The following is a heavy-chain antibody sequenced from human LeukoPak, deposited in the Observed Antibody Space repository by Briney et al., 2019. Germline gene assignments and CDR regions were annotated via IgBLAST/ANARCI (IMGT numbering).Heavy chain of an antibody. V-gene: IGHV4-34*01. CDR2: INHSGST. CDR3: ATRPPIAVAGAFDY. D-gene: IGHD6-19*01. J-gene: IGHJ4*02. Sequence: SETLSLTCAVYGVSFSGYYWSWIRQPPGKGLEWIGEINHSGSTNYNPSLKSRVTISVDTSKNQFSLKLSSVTAADTAVYYCATRPPIAVAGAFDYWAREPWSPSPQ. CDR1: GVSFSGYY.